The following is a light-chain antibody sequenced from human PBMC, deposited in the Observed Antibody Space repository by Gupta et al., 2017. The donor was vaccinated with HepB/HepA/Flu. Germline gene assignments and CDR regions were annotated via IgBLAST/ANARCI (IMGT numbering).Light chain of an antibody. CDR2: WAS. CDR1: QSVLYSSNNKNY. V-gene: IGKV4-1*01. CDR3: KQDYSTPPT. Sequence: DIVMTQSPDSLAVSLGERATINCKSSQSVLYSSNNKNYLAWYQQKPGQPPKLLIYWASTRESGVPDRFSGSGSGTDFTLTISSLQAEDVAVYYCKQDYSTPPTFGQGTKVEIK. J-gene: IGKJ1*01.